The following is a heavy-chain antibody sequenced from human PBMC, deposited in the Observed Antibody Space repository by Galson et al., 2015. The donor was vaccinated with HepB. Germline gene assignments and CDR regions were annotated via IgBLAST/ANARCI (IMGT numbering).Heavy chain of an antibody. CDR2: ISSISTTI. Sequence: SLRLSCAASTFIFSNYSMNWVRQAPGKGLEWVSYISSISTTIYYADSVKGRFTISRDNSKNTLYLQMNSLRGEDTAVYYCARDAYSSSSGWFDTWGQGTLVTVSS. CDR1: TFIFSNYS. CDR3: ARDAYSSSSGWFDT. D-gene: IGHD6-6*01. J-gene: IGHJ5*02. V-gene: IGHV3-48*01.